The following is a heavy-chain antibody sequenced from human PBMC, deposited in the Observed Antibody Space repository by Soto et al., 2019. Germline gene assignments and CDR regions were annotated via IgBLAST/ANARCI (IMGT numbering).Heavy chain of an antibody. CDR1: GGSITSNAYY. CDR2: IYYSGSA. D-gene: IGHD1-26*01. V-gene: IGHV4-39*01. J-gene: IGHJ4*02. CDR3: ARRPKRGSYSWCFDY. Sequence: QLQLQESGPGLVKPSETLSLTCTVSGGSITSNAYYWGWIRQPTGKGLEWLRYIYYSGSASYNPSLKSRVTMSVDTSKNQFSLKLSSVTAADTAVYYCARRPKRGSYSWCFDYWGQGSLVTVSS.